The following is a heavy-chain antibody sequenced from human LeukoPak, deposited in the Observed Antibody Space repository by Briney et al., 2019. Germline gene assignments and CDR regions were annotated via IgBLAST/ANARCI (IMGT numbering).Heavy chain of an antibody. J-gene: IGHJ4*02. CDR3: AVNLYSSGWYSDY. CDR2: SYHSESA. V-gene: IGHV4-38-2*02. D-gene: IGHD6-19*01. Sequence: SETLSLTCTVSGYSISSGYDWGWIRQPPGKGLEWIGSSYHSESADYNPSLKSRVTISVDATRNQFSLKLRSVTAADTAVYYCAVNLYSSGWYSDYWGQGTLVTVSS. CDR1: GYSISSGYD.